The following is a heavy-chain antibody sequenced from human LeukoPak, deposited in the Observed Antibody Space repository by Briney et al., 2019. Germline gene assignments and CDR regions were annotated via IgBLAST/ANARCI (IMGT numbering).Heavy chain of an antibody. J-gene: IGHJ4*02. CDR2: ISSSSSYI. CDR1: GFTFSSYA. D-gene: IGHD3-3*01. Sequence: TGGSLRLSCAASGFTFSSYAMSWVRQAPGKGLEWVSSISSSSSYIYYADSVKGRFTISRDNAKNSLYLQMNSLRAEDTAVYYCARNDYDFWSGYIYWGQGTLVTVSS. V-gene: IGHV3-21*01. CDR3: ARNDYDFWSGYIY.